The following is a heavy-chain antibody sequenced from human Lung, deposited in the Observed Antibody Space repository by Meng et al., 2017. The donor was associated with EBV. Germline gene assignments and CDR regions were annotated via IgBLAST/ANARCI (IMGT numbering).Heavy chain of an antibody. Sequence: VGVGGGLVPPAGSLKLSCASSGFNFSGSAMHGVRQASGKGLEWVGRIRSKTFNYTTAYAASVQGRFTISREDSENMVYLQMKSLKIEDTALYYCTTRSFWGQGTLVTVSS. V-gene: IGHV3-73*02. CDR2: IRSKTFNYTT. D-gene: IGHD2-15*01. J-gene: IGHJ4*02. CDR1: GFNFSGSA. CDR3: TTRSF.